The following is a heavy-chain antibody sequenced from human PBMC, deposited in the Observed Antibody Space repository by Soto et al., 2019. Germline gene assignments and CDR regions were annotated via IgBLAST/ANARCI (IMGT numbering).Heavy chain of an antibody. CDR3: ASPEGGYYDSSGYLALDI. CDR1: GYTFTSYG. V-gene: IGHV1-69*13. Sequence: GASVKVSCKASGYTFTSYGISWVRQAPGQGLEWMGWIIPNFGKTNYAQKFQGRVTITADESTSTAYMELSSLRSEDTAVYYCASPEGGYYDSSGYLALDIWGQGTMVTVSS. J-gene: IGHJ3*02. CDR2: IIPNFGKT. D-gene: IGHD3-22*01.